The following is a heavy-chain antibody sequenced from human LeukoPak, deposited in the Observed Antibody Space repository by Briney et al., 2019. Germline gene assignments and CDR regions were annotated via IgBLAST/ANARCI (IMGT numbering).Heavy chain of an antibody. CDR3: ARSTHYYGSGSYYH. Sequence: GASVKVSCKASGYTFTGYYMHWVRQAPGQGLEWMGWINPNSGGTNYAQKFQGRVTMTRDTSISTAYMELSRLRSDDTAVYYCARSTHYYGSGSYYHWGQGTLVTVYS. CDR1: GYTFTGYY. CDR2: INPNSGGT. V-gene: IGHV1-2*02. J-gene: IGHJ4*02. D-gene: IGHD3-10*01.